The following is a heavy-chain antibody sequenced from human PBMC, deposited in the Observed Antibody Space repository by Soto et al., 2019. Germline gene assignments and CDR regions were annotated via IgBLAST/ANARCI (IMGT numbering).Heavy chain of an antibody. CDR3: LSQRTSVLTQAYFAY. D-gene: IGHD2-8*01. V-gene: IGHV4-39*01. Sequence: SETLSLTCTVSGGSVSNSNYYWGWIRQSPGQGLEWIGSVYYRGRSYSKSSVKSRVTISVDTSKNQFSLNLNCVAASDTAVYYCLSQRTSVLTQAYFAYWGPGALVTVSS. CDR1: GGSVSNSNYY. CDR2: VYYRGRS. J-gene: IGHJ4*02.